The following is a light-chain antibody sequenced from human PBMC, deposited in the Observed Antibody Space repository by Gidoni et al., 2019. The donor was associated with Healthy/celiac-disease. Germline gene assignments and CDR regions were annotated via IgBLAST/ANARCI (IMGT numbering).Light chain of an antibody. J-gene: IGKJ4*01. V-gene: IGKV3-11*01. Sequence: DIVLTQSPATLSLSPGERDTLSCRASQSVSSYLAWYQQKPGQAPRLRIYDASNRATGIPARFSGSGSGTDFTLTISSLEPEDFAVYYCQQRSNWPLPFGGGTKVEIK. CDR2: DAS. CDR1: QSVSSY. CDR3: QQRSNWPLP.